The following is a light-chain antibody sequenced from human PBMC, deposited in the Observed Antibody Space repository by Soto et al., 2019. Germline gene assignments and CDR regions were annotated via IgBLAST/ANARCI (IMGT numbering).Light chain of an antibody. CDR3: QQHKDYPLT. V-gene: IGKV1-9*01. CDR1: LDISSY. Sequence: DIQLTQSPSFLSASVGDRLTIPCRPSLDISSYLTWYQQKPGKAPTVLIYAASTLQGGVPSRFSGSGSGTEFTLTIGSLQSEDFASYYCQQHKDYPLTFGRGTRLEIK. J-gene: IGKJ5*01. CDR2: AAS.